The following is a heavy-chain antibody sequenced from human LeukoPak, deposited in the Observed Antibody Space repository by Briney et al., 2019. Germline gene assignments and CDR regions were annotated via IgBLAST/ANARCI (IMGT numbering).Heavy chain of an antibody. Sequence: SETLSLTCTVSGGSISSYYWSWIRQPPGKGLEWIGYIYYSGSTNYNPSLKSRVTISVDTSKNQFSLKLSSVTAADTAVYYCARGYDYNFDYWGQGTLVTVFS. CDR3: ARGYDYNFDY. CDR1: GGSISSYY. D-gene: IGHD5-12*01. J-gene: IGHJ4*02. V-gene: IGHV4-59*01. CDR2: IYYSGST.